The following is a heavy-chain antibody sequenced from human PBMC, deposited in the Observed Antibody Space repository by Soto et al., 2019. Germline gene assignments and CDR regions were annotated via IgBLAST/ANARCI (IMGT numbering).Heavy chain of an antibody. D-gene: IGHD3-3*02. V-gene: IGHV4-39*01. J-gene: IGHJ4*02. CDR3: ARLGPLAPIDY. CDR1: GGSISSSSYY. Sequence: SETLSLTCTVSGGSISSSSYYWGWFRQPPGKGLEWIGSIYYSGSTYYNPSLKSRVTISVDTSKNQFSLKLSSVTAADTAVYYCARLGPLAPIDYWGQGTLVTVSS. CDR2: IYYSGST.